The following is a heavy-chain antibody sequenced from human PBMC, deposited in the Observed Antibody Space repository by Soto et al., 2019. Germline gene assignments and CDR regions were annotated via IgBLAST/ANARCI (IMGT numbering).Heavy chain of an antibody. J-gene: IGHJ4*02. CDR2: ITVGTGNT. CDR3: AAGDSSGYYGG. D-gene: IGHD3-22*01. CDR1: GFIFTSSS. Sequence: SVKVSCKASGFIFTSSSVQWVRQALGQRLEWIGWITVGTGNTNYAQKFHERVTITRDMSTSTAYMELSKLRSEDTAVYYCAAGDSSGYYGGWGQGTQVTVSS. V-gene: IGHV1-58*01.